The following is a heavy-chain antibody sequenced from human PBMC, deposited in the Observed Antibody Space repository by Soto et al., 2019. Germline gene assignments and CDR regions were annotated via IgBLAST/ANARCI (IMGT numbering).Heavy chain of an antibody. V-gene: IGHV3-7*01. J-gene: IGHJ4*02. CDR2: IKQDGSEK. D-gene: IGHD4-17*01. Sequence: EVQLVESGGGLVQPGGSLRLSCAASGVRFRDYWMYWVRQTPGKGLEWGANIKQDGSEKYYVDSVRGRFTISRDNARNSLFLQMDGLRAEDTAVYFCARVTTMGGYWGQGTLVTVSS. CDR3: ARVTTMGGY. CDR1: GVRFRDYW.